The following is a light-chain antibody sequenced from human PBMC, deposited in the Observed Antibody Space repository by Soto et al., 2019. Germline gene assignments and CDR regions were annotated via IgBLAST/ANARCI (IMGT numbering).Light chain of an antibody. J-gene: IGLJ2*01. CDR2: DVS. V-gene: IGLV2-11*01. CDR3: CSYAGSYILL. CDR1: SSDVGAYKY. Sequence: QSVLTQPRSVSGSPGQSVTISCTGTSSDVGAYKYVSWYQQHPGKAPKLKIYDVSTRPSGVPDRFSGSKSGNTASLTISGLQAEDEADYYCCSYAGSYILLFGGGTKLTVL.